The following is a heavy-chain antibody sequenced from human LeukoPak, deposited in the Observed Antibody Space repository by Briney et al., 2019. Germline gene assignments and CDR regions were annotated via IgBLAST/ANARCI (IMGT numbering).Heavy chain of an antibody. Sequence: PSETLSLTCAVSGGSISSSNWWSWVRQPSEKGLEWIGEISQSGSTNYNPSLKSRVTMSVDKSKNQFSLKLTSVTAADTAVYYCARAGRYYDSIGYYWYFDFWGQGTLVTVSS. CDR3: ARAGRYYDSIGYYWYFDF. J-gene: IGHJ4*02. CDR1: GGSISSSNW. D-gene: IGHD3-22*01. V-gene: IGHV4-4*02. CDR2: ISQSGST.